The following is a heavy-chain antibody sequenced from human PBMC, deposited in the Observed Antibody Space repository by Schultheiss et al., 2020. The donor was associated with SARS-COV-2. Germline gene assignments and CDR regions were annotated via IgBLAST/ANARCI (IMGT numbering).Heavy chain of an antibody. J-gene: IGHJ6*03. Sequence: GGSLSLSCAASGFTFSSYWMSWVRQAPGKGLEWVSTISGSGVSTYYADSVKGRFTISRDNSKNTLYLQMNSLRAEDTAVYYCAKAPSAIVVVPAAILGYYMDVWGKGTTVTVSS. CDR1: GFTFSSYW. V-gene: IGHV3-23*01. D-gene: IGHD2-2*01. CDR3: AKAPSAIVVVPAAILGYYMDV. CDR2: ISGSGVST.